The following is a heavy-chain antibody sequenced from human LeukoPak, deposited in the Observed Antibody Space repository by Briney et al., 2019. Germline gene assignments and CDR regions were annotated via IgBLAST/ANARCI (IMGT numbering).Heavy chain of an antibody. CDR3: AKALNVQPPGDYIDY. CDR1: GLTLDDYA. CDR2: ISWNSGSI. J-gene: IGHJ4*02. V-gene: IGHV3-9*01. Sequence: GGSLRLSCAAAGLTLDDYAMHWVRQAPGKGLEWVSGISWNSGSIGYADSVKGRLTISRDNPKNALYLQMNSLRAEDTVLYCCAKALNVQPPGDYIDYWGQGTLVTVSS. D-gene: IGHD3-10*01.